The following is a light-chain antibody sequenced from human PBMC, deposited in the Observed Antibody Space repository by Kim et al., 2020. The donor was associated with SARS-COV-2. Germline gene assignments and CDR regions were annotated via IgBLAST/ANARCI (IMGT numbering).Light chain of an antibody. Sequence: DIQMTQSPSTLSASVGDRVTITCRASQSISSWLAWYQQKPGKAPKLLIYDASSLESGVPSRFSGSGSGTEFTLTISSLQPDDFATYYCQQYNSYPYTFGQGTNREI. CDR1: QSISSW. J-gene: IGKJ2*01. CDR2: DAS. V-gene: IGKV1-5*01. CDR3: QQYNSYPYT.